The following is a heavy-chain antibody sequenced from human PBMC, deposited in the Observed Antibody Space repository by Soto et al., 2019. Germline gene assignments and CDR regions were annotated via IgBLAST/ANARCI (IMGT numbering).Heavy chain of an antibody. D-gene: IGHD3-3*02. V-gene: IGHV3-23*01. CDR2: IGGGDDI. Sequence: VQLLESGGGLVQPGGSLRLSCEASGFTFSNYAMAWVRQTPGEGPEWVSTIGGGDDIFYAESVKGRFIISRDDSRSTMYLQMDNLRVEDTAIYFYAKDSISYNGIYDAFDVWGQGTVVTVSS. J-gene: IGHJ3*01. CDR1: GFTFSNYA. CDR3: AKDSISYNGIYDAFDV.